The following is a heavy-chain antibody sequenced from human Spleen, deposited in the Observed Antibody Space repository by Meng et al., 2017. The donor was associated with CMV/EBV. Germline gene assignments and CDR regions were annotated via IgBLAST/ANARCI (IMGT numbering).Heavy chain of an antibody. D-gene: IGHD6-13*01. V-gene: IGHV4-59*12. CDR2: IYYIGTT. Sequence: SETLSLTCTVSGGSISSYYWSWIRQLPGKGLEWIGYIYYIGTTNYNPSLKSRVTISVDTSKNQFSLKLSSVAAADTAVYYCARVQGAGNIGFDPWGQGTLVTVSS. J-gene: IGHJ5*02. CDR3: ARVQGAGNIGFDP. CDR1: GGSISSYY.